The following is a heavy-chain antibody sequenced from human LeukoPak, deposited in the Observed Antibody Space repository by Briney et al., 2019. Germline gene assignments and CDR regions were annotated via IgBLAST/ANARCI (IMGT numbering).Heavy chain of an antibody. D-gene: IGHD6-13*01. CDR3: ARERGPYSSSWYGLSSFDY. CDR1: GGSFSGYY. CDR2: INHSGST. Sequence: PSETLSLTCAVYGGSFSGYYWSWIRQPPGKGLEWIGEINHSGSTNYNPSLKSRVTISVDTSKNQFSLKLSSVTAADTAVYYCARERGPYSSSWYGLSSFDYWGQGTLVTVSS. J-gene: IGHJ4*02. V-gene: IGHV4-34*01.